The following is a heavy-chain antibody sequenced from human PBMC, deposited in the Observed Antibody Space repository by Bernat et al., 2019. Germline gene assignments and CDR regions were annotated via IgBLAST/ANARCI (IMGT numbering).Heavy chain of an antibody. CDR3: ARDPGEWELPVDF. CDR2: INIDGSDT. J-gene: IGHJ4*01. D-gene: IGHD1-26*01. CDR1: GFTFSTFW. V-gene: IGHV3-74*01. Sequence: EIQLVESGGGLVEPGGSLRLSCAASGFTFSTFWMHWVRQAPGKGLVWVSGINIDGSDTKYADSVKGRFAISRDNVKKTLYLQMNFLRADDTAVYYCARDPGEWELPVDFWGHGTLVSVSS.